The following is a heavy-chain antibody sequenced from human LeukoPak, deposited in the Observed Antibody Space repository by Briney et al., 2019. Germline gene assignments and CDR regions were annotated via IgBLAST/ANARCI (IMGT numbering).Heavy chain of an antibody. Sequence: QPGGSLRLSCAASGFTFSAYAMTWVRHAPGKGLEWVSTISGYDGAAYYADSVKGRVTVSRDNSKNTLILQVNLLRAEDTAVYYCAKPKFAVAGSNFFDYWGQGTLVTVSS. CDR2: ISGYDGAA. V-gene: IGHV3-23*01. CDR3: AKPKFAVAGSNFFDY. D-gene: IGHD6-19*01. CDR1: GFTFSAYA. J-gene: IGHJ4*02.